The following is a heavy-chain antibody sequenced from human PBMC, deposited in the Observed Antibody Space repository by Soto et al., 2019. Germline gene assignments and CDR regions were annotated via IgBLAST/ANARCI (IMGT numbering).Heavy chain of an antibody. CDR3: ARGGFD. V-gene: IGHV3-53*02. CDR2: IFGADET. D-gene: IGHD3-16*01. Sequence: EVQLVETGGDLIQPGGSLRLSCAASGFSVTASNMNWVRQAPGKGLEWVSVIFGADETYYADSVRGRFTISRDNSKNKVYLQMDSLRTEDPALYYCARGGFDWGQGTLVTVSS. J-gene: IGHJ4*02. CDR1: GFSVTASN.